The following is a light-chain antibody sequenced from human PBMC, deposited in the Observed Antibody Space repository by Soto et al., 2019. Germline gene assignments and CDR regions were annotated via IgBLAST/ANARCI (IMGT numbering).Light chain of an antibody. CDR1: QSVSSY. V-gene: IGKV3-11*01. CDR3: QHRSDWPG. J-gene: IGKJ5*01. Sequence: EIVLTQSPATLSLSPGEGATLSCRASQSVSSYLAWYQQKPGQAPRLLIYEASNRATGISARFSGSGSGTDSTLTISSLEPEDFAVYYCQHRSDWPGFGQGTRLE. CDR2: EAS.